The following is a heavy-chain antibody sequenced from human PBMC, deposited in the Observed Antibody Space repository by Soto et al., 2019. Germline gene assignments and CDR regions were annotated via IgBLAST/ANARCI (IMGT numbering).Heavy chain of an antibody. Sequence: QVQLVQSGAEVKKPGSSVKVSCKASGGTFSSYAISWVRQAPGQGLEWMGGIIPIFGTANYAQKFQGRVTITADESTRTAYMELSSLRSEDTAVYYCARALVNSGYDPDYYGMDVWGQGTTVTVSS. V-gene: IGHV1-69*12. CDR3: ARALVNSGYDPDYYGMDV. CDR1: GGTFSSYA. D-gene: IGHD5-12*01. J-gene: IGHJ6*02. CDR2: IIPIFGTA.